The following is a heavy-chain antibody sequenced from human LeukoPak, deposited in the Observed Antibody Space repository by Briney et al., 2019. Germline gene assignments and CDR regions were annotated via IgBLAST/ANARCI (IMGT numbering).Heavy chain of an antibody. V-gene: IGHV3-7*01. CDR3: ARDPPLITAAGSRYFQH. CDR1: GFIFSRYW. Sequence: PGGSLRLSCATSGFIFSRYWMSWVRQAPGKGLEWVANIKQDGSEKYYMDSVKGRFTISRDNAKNSLYLQMNSLRAEDTAVYYCARDPPLITAAGSRYFQHWGQGTLVTVSS. CDR2: IKQDGSEK. D-gene: IGHD6-13*01. J-gene: IGHJ1*01.